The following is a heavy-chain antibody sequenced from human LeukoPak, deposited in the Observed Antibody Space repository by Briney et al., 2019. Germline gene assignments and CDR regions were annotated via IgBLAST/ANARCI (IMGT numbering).Heavy chain of an antibody. J-gene: IGHJ4*02. CDR1: GFTFRSYE. Sequence: PGGSLRLPCAASGFTFRSYEMNWVRQAPGKGLEWVSYISSSGSTIYYADSVKGRFTISRENAKNSLYLLMNSLRAEDTAVYYCARDDAMGATIDYWGQGTLVTVSS. CDR2: ISSSGSTI. V-gene: IGHV3-48*03. CDR3: ARDDAMGATIDY. D-gene: IGHD1-26*01.